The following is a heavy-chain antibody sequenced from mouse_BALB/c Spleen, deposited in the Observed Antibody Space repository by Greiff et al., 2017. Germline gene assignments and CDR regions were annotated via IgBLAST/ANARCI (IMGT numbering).Heavy chain of an antibody. CDR2: IWAGGST. CDR1: GFSLTSYG. J-gene: IGHJ3*01. V-gene: IGHV2-9*02. CDR3: ARGGTTATGVSFAY. Sequence: VKLVESGPGLVAPSQSLSITCTVSGFSLTSYGVHWVRQPPGKGLEWLGVIWAGGSTNYNSALMSRLSISKDNSKSQVFLKMNSLQTDDTAMYYCARGGTTATGVSFAYWGQGTLVTVSA. D-gene: IGHD1-2*01.